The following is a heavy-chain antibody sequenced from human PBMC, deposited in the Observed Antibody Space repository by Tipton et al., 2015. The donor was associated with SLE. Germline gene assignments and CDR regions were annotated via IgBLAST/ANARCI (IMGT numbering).Heavy chain of an antibody. CDR2: VYKRGST. D-gene: IGHD3-3*01. V-gene: IGHV4-39*01. Sequence: LRLSCSVSGDSINSDPYWWGWIRQPPGKGLEWIGNVYKRGSTYFNPSLKTRVTMSVDTSKSQFSLRLYSVTAADTAVYYCVRTGKLQFLERYNWFDPWGQGILVTVSS. CDR3: VRTGKLQFLERYNWFDP. CDR1: GDSINSDPYW. J-gene: IGHJ5*02.